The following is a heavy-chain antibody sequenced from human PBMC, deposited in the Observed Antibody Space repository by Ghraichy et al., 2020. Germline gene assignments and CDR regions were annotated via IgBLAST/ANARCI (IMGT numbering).Heavy chain of an antibody. J-gene: IGHJ6*04. CDR1: GDSISGSY. D-gene: IGHD2-2*02. CDR3: ARCTNCYTVGRADYHHAVDV. CDR2: IYNSGTT. Sequence: SETLSLTCTVSGDSISGSYWSWIRQPPGKGLEWIANIYNSGTTNSNPSLKSRVTVSVDTSKNQFSLKLTSVTAADTAVYYCARCTNCYTVGRADYHHAVDVWGKGTTVTGSS. V-gene: IGHV4-59*01.